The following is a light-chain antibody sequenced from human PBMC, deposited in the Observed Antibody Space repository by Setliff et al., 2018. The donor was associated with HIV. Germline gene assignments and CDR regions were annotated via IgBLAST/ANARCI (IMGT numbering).Light chain of an antibody. CDR3: YSYADSCTAIYV. J-gene: IGLJ1*01. Sequence: QSALTQPRSVSGSPGQVVTISCTGTSSDVGGYNYVSWFQHLPGKAPKLMIFDVTKRPSGVPDRFSGSKSGNTASLTITGPQSEDEADYYCYSYADSCTAIYVFGTGTKVTVL. CDR1: SSDVGGYNY. V-gene: IGLV2-11*01. CDR2: DVT.